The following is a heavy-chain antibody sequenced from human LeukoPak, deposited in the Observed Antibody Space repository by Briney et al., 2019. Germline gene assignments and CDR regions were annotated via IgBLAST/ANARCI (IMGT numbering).Heavy chain of an antibody. J-gene: IGHJ5*02. D-gene: IGHD3-10*01. V-gene: IGHV3-21*01. CDR3: AREEYGSRDL. Sequence: GGFLKLSCASSGFTFSYYTMNWVRQVPGEGLEWVASISGNSKNTYYAVSVKGRFTISRDNAKNSLYLQMNSLRTEDTAIYYCAREEYGSRDLWGQGTLVTVSS. CDR2: ISGNSKNT. CDR1: GFTFSYYT.